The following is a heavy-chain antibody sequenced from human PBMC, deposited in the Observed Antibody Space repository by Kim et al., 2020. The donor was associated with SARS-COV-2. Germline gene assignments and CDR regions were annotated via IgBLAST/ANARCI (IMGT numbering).Heavy chain of an antibody. CDR1: GYTFTSYG. Sequence: ASVKVSCKASGYTFTSYGISWVRQAPGQGLEWMGWISAYNGNTNYAQKLQGRVTMTTDTSTSTAYMELRRLRSDDTAAYYCARYYYGWGIYYLLSPVGVYFDYWGQGTLVSVAT. V-gene: IGHV1-18*04. CDR3: ARYYYGWGIYYLLSPVGVYFDY. CDR2: ISAYNGNT. D-gene: IGHD3-10*01. J-gene: IGHJ4*02.